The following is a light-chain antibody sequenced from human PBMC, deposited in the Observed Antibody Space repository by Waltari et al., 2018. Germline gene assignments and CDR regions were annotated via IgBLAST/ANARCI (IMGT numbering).Light chain of an antibody. CDR3: CSYAGYYTV. J-gene: IGLJ3*02. V-gene: IGLV2-11*01. CDR1: SSDVGGYNY. CDR2: DVN. Sequence: QSALTQPRSVSGSPGQSVTISCTGTSSDVGGYNYVSWYQQYPGRAPKRMIYDVNERPSGVPDRFSGSKSGNTASLIISGLQSEDEADYYCCSYAGYYTVFGGGTKLTVL.